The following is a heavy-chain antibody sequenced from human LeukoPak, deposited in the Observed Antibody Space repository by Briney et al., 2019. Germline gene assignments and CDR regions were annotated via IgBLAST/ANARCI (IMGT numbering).Heavy chain of an antibody. V-gene: IGHV4-4*07. D-gene: IGHD6-19*01. CDR1: GGSISSYY. CDR3: ARARPIAVADLEYNWFDP. J-gene: IGHJ5*02. CDR2: IYTSGST. Sequence: SETLSLTCTVSGGSISSYYWSWIRQPAGKGLEWIGLIYTSGSTNYNPSLKSRVTISVDTSKNQFSLKLSSVTAADTAVYYCARARPIAVADLEYNWFDPWGQGTLVTVSS.